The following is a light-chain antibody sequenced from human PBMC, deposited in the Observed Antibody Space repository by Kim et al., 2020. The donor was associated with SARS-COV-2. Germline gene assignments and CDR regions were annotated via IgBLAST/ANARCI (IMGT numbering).Light chain of an antibody. Sequence: VSPVQTASMTCSGDKLGVKYSCWCQQKPVPSPVLVIYHDSRRPSGNAERFSDANSSNTASLSISGTQSMDEADYYWQAWDSSTYVVFGGGTQLTVL. CDR1: KLGVKY. J-gene: IGLJ2*01. CDR3: QAWDSSTYVV. V-gene: IGLV3-1*01. CDR2: HDS.